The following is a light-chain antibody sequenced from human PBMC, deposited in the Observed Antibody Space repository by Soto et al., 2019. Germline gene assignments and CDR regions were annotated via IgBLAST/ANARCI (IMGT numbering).Light chain of an antibody. V-gene: IGKV2-28*01. CDR3: MQALQAPLT. J-gene: IGKJ1*01. CDR2: LGS. CDR1: QSLLHSNGYNY. Sequence: DIVVTQSPLSLPVTPGEPASISCRSSQSLLHSNGYNYLDWYLQKPGQSPQLLIYLGSNRASGVPDRLSGSGSGADFTLKISRVEAEDVGLYYCMQALQAPLTFGQGTKVEIE.